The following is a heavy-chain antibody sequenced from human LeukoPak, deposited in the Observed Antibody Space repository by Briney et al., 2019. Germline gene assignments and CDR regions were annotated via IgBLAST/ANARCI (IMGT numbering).Heavy chain of an antibody. J-gene: IGHJ4*02. Sequence: GGSLRLSCAASGFTFSSYWMHWVRQAPGKGLVWVSRINPAGSSTSSADSMEGRFTISRDNAKNTLYLQMSSLRAEDTAVYYCARERLYFYYDTSAYYGGGQGTLVTVSS. CDR1: GFTFSSYW. CDR2: INPAGSST. CDR3: ARERLYFYYDTSAYYG. V-gene: IGHV3-74*01. D-gene: IGHD3-22*01.